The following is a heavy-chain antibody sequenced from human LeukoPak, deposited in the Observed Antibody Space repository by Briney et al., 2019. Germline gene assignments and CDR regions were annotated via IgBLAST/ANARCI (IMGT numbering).Heavy chain of an antibody. CDR2: ILYDGSNK. Sequence: PGGSLRLSCAASEFTFSSYAMHWVRQAPGKGLEWVAVILYDGSNKKYADSVKGRFTISRDNSENTLYLQMNSLRAEDTAVYYCARDLGQYYDTSDNWFDPWGQGTLVTVSS. D-gene: IGHD3-22*01. V-gene: IGHV3-30*03. CDR1: EFTFSSYA. J-gene: IGHJ5*02. CDR3: ARDLGQYYDTSDNWFDP.